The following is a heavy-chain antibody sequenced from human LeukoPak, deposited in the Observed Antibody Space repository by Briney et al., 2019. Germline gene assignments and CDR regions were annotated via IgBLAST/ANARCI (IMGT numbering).Heavy chain of an antibody. Sequence: SETLSLTCTVSGGSISSYYWSWIRQPPGKGLEWIGYIYYSGSTNYNPSLKSRVTISVDTSKNQFSLKLSSVTAADTAVCYCARAWRSGDYYFDYWGQGTLVTVSS. CDR2: IYYSGST. CDR1: GGSISSYY. CDR3: ARAWRSGDYYFDY. V-gene: IGHV4-59*01. J-gene: IGHJ4*02. D-gene: IGHD3-22*01.